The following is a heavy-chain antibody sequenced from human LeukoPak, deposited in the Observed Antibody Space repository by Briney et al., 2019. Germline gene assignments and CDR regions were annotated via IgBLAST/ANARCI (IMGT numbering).Heavy chain of an antibody. CDR2: ISWNSGSI. CDR1: GFTSDDYA. Sequence: GGSLRLSCAASGFTSDDYAMHWVRQAPGKGLEWVSGISWNSGSIGYADSVKGRFTISRDNAKSSLYLQMNSLTADDTAIYYCARDLRVWYGTAEIWGQGTMVTVSS. J-gene: IGHJ3*02. V-gene: IGHV3-9*02. D-gene: IGHD3-10*01. CDR3: ARDLRVWYGTAEI.